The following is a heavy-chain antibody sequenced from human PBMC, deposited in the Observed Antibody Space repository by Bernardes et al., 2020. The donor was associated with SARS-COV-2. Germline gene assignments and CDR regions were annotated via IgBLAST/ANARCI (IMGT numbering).Heavy chain of an antibody. D-gene: IGHD2-2*01. CDR1: GYTLTGHC. J-gene: IGHJ4*02. Sequence: ASVKVSCKASGYTLTGHCMHWVRQAPAQGLEWMGWINPNSGGTNYPQNFQGRVTMTRDTSISTASMELSRLRSDDTAMYYCARGTEPYCSSTSCHDFDYWGQGTLVTVSS. V-gene: IGHV1-2*02. CDR2: INPNSGGT. CDR3: ARGTEPYCSSTSCHDFDY.